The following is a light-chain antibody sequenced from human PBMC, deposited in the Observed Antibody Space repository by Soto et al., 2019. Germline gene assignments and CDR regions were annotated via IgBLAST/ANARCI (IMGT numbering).Light chain of an antibody. J-gene: IGKJ1*01. CDR2: GAS. CDR3: QQYGSSPRT. Sequence: EIVLTQSPATLSLSPGEGATLSCRASQSVSSNLAWYQQKPGQAPRLLIYGASTRATGIPGRFSGSGSGTDFTLTISRVEPEDFAVYFCQQYGSSPRTFGQGTKVDIK. V-gene: IGKV3-20*01. CDR1: QSVSSN.